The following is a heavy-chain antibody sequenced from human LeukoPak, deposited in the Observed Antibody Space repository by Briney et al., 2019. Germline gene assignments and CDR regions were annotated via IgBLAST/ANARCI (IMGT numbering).Heavy chain of an antibody. CDR1: GGSFSDYS. Sequence: SETLSLTCAVYGGSFSDYSWTWILQSPGKALEWIGEIIHSGSSHYNPSLKSRVTISVDTSKNQFSLKLTSVTAADTAVYFCARGSPGYWGQGTLVTVSS. CDR2: IIHSGSS. V-gene: IGHV4-34*01. J-gene: IGHJ4*02. CDR3: ARGSPGY.